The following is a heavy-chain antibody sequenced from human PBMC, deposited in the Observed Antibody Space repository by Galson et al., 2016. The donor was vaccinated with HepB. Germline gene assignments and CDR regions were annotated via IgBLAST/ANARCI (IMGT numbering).Heavy chain of an antibody. CDR2: IYISGST. D-gene: IGHD3-22*01. V-gene: IGHV3-53*01. CDR3: ARQAYYDSSGYYYPLGY. Sequence: SLRLSCAASGFIVSSNYMTWVRQAPGKGLEWVSIIYISGSTYYADSVKGRFTISRDNSKNTLYLQMNSLRAEDTAVYYCARQAYYDSSGYYYPLGYWGPGTLVTVSS. J-gene: IGHJ4*02. CDR1: GFIVSSNY.